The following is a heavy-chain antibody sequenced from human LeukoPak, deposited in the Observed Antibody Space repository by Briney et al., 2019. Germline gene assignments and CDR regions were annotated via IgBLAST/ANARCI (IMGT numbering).Heavy chain of an antibody. CDR3: ARGRSEDYYGMDV. CDR2: MYTSGST. CDR1: GGSISSGSYY. V-gene: IGHV4-61*02. D-gene: IGHD5-24*01. Sequence: PSETLSLTCTVSGGSISSGSYYWSWIRQPAGKGLEWIGRMYTSGSTNYNPSLKSRVTISVDTSKNQFSLKLSSVTAADTAVYYCARGRSEDYYGMDVWGQGTTVTVSS. J-gene: IGHJ6*02.